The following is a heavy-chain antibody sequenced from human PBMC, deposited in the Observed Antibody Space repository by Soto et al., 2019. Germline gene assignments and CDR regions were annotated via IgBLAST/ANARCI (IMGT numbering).Heavy chain of an antibody. CDR2: ISGSGGST. CDR3: AKGLDNYGHQHEAIDI. J-gene: IGHJ3*02. Sequence: PGGSLRLACAASGLTFSSYAMSWARQAPGKGLEWVSAISGSGGSTYYAESVKGRFTISRDNSKNTLYLQMNSLRAEDTAVYYCAKGLDNYGHQHEAIDITGQATMVTLSS. V-gene: IGHV3-23*01. D-gene: IGHD4-17*01. CDR1: GLTFSSYA.